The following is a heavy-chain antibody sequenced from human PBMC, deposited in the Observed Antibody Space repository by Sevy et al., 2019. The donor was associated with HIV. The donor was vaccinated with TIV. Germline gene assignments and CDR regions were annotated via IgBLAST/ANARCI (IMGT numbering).Heavy chain of an antibody. CDR1: GFTFSDYY. D-gene: IGHD2-15*01. CDR3: ARNPVVAATVLQH. Sequence: GGSLRLSCAASGFTFSDYYMSWIRQAPGKGLEWVSYISRSGSTIYYADSVKGRFSISRDNTKNSLYLQMNSLRAEDTAVYYCARNPVVAATVLQHWGQSTLVTVSS. CDR2: ISRSGSTI. J-gene: IGHJ1*01. V-gene: IGHV3-11*01.